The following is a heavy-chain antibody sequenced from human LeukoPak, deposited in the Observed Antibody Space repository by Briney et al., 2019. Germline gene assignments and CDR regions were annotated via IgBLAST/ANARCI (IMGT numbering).Heavy chain of an antibody. V-gene: IGHV4-59*01. CDR1: GGSISSYY. CDR3: ARSEGGVWGSYRYTFEKYYFDY. Sequence: PSETLSLTCTVSGGSISSYYWSWIRQPPGKGLEWIGYIYYSGSTNYNPSLKSRVTISVDTSKSQFSPKLSSVTAADTAVYYCARSEGGVWGSYRYTFEKYYFDYWGQGTLVTVSS. CDR2: IYYSGST. J-gene: IGHJ4*02. D-gene: IGHD3-16*02.